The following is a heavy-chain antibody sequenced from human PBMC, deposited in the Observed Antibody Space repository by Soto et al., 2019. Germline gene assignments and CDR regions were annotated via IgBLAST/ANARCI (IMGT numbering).Heavy chain of an antibody. Sequence: QITLKESGPTLVKPTQPLTLTCTFSGFSLRSTRMAVGWIRQPPGKTLEWLALIYWDDDKRYSPFLKSRLTLTKDTSKNQVVLTMSDMDPVDTARYYGAHIVVAGVGYYFDYWGQGTLVTVSS. V-gene: IGHV2-5*02. J-gene: IGHJ4*02. D-gene: IGHD6-19*01. CDR1: GFSLRSTRMA. CDR3: AHIVVAGVGYYFDY. CDR2: IYWDDDK.